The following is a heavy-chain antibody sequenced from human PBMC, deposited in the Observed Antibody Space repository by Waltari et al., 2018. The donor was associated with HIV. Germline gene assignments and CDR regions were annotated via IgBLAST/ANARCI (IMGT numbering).Heavy chain of an antibody. J-gene: IGHJ4*02. CDR1: GHSFSIYS. V-gene: IGHV1-3*01. Sequence: QVQFVQSGAELTKPGASVKVSCKASGHSFSIYSIHWVRQAPGQRLEWMGAINAGSGNTQYSQKFKARVTMTRDTSASTAYMELNSLRSEDTAVYYCATLVNTEGYDFWGQGTLVTVSS. CDR3: ATLVNTEGYDF. D-gene: IGHD4-17*01. CDR2: INAGSGNT.